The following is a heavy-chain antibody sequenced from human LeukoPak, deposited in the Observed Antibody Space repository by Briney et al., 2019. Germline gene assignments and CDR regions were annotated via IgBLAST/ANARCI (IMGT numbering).Heavy chain of an antibody. CDR2: IYSSGST. CDR1: VDSIRGDY. CDR3: ARRAAATRAFDI. V-gene: IGHV4-4*09. D-gene: IGHD6-25*01. J-gene: IGHJ3*02. Sequence: PSETLSFTCTVSVDSIRGDYYIWIRQPPGKGLEWIAYIYSSGSTKYNPSLKSPVTVSVDTSNNQFSLGLSSVTAADTAVYYCARRAAATRAFDIWGQGTTVTVSS.